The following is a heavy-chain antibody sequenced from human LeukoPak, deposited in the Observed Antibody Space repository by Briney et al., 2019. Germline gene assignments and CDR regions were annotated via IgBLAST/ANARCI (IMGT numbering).Heavy chain of an antibody. Sequence: GGSLRLSCAASGFTFSSYAMSWVRQAPGKGLEWVSAISGSGGSTYYADSVEGRFTISRDNSKNTLYLQMNSLRAEDTAVYYCAKVVVVTNKFDYWGQGTLVTVSS. D-gene: IGHD2-21*01. CDR2: ISGSGGST. J-gene: IGHJ4*02. CDR3: AKVVVVTNKFDY. CDR1: GFTFSSYA. V-gene: IGHV3-23*01.